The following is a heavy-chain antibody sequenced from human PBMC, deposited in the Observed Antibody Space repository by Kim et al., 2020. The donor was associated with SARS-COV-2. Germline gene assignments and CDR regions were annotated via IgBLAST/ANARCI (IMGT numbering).Heavy chain of an antibody. Sequence: SETLSLTCAVYGGSFSGYYWSWIRQPPGKGLEWIGEINHSGSTNYNPSLKSRVTISVDTSKNQFSLKLSSVTAADTAVYYCARASRIAARLPYDYWGQGTLVTVSS. D-gene: IGHD6-6*01. CDR3: ARASRIAARLPYDY. V-gene: IGHV4-34*01. CDR1: GGSFSGYY. CDR2: INHSGST. J-gene: IGHJ4*02.